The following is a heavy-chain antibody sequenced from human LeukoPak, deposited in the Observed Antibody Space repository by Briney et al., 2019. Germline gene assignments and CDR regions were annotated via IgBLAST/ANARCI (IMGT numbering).Heavy chain of an antibody. CDR2: ISSSSYI. Sequence: GGSLRLSCAASGFTFSSYSMTWVRQAPGKGLEWVSSISSSSYIYYADSVKGRFTISRDNAKNSLYLQMNSLRAEDTAVYYCARDGRRGSYDYWGQGTLVTVSS. V-gene: IGHV3-21*01. CDR3: ARDGRRGSYDY. CDR1: GFTFSSYS. D-gene: IGHD1-26*01. J-gene: IGHJ4*02.